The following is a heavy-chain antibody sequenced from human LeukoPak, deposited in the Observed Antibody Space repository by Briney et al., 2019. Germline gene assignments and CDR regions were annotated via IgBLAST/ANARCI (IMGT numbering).Heavy chain of an antibody. D-gene: IGHD2-15*01. CDR1: GFTFSSYA. Sequence: GGSLRLSCAASGFTFSSYAMSWVRQAPGKGLEWVSAISGSGGSTYYADSVKGRFTISRDNSKNTLYLQMNSLIAEDTAVYYCASCSDPLFDYWGQGTLVTVSS. J-gene: IGHJ4*02. CDR3: ASCSDPLFDY. CDR2: ISGSGGST. V-gene: IGHV3-23*01.